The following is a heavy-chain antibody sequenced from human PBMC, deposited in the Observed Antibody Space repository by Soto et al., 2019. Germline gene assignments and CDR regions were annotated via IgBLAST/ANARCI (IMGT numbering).Heavy chain of an antibody. CDR1: GDSITNTNW. CDR3: ARGYAPGN. D-gene: IGHD2-8*01. V-gene: IGHV4-4*02. CDR2: ISHSGST. J-gene: IGHJ4*02. Sequence: QVQLQESGPGLVRPSGTLSLTCAVSGDSITNTNWWNWVRQPPGKGLEWIGEISHSGSTNYNPSLKSRVTISADKSQNHFSLKLSSVTAADTAVYYCARGYAPGNWGQGTLVTVSS.